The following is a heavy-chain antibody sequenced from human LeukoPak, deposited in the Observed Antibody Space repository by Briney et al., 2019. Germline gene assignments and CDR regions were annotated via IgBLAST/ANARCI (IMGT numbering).Heavy chain of an antibody. CDR2: ISSSSTI. Sequence: GGSLRLSCAASGFTFSSYRMNWVRQAPGKGLEWVSYISSSSTIYYADSVKGRFTISRDNSKNTLHLQMISLRAEDTALYYCAKDQGYGDYRLNFDLWGRGTLVTVSS. CDR3: AKDQGYGDYRLNFDL. V-gene: IGHV3-48*04. J-gene: IGHJ2*01. D-gene: IGHD4-17*01. CDR1: GFTFSSYR.